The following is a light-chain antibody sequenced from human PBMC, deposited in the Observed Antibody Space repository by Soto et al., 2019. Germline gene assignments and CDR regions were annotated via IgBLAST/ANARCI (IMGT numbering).Light chain of an antibody. CDR3: QQHHDRPIT. Sequence: DIQMTQSPSSLSASVGDRVTITCQAIQDITYYLNWYQQKPGKAPSLLIHDASSLQTGVPSRFSGSGSGTDFTFTINSLQPDDIATYYCQQHHDRPITFGQVTRLEIK. CDR1: QDITYY. J-gene: IGKJ5*01. CDR2: DAS. V-gene: IGKV1-33*01.